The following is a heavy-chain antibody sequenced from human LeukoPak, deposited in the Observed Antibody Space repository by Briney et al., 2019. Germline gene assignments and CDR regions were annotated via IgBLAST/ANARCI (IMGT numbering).Heavy chain of an antibody. V-gene: IGHV3-7*01. Sequence: GGSLRLSCAASGFTFSSYWMSWVRQAPGKGLEWVANIKQDGSEKYYVDSVKGRFTISRGNAKNSLYLQMNSLRAEDTAVYYCARAVSYDSSGYYRGGYFDYWGQGTLVTVSS. CDR1: GFTFSSYW. D-gene: IGHD3-22*01. J-gene: IGHJ4*02. CDR3: ARAVSYDSSGYYRGGYFDY. CDR2: IKQDGSEK.